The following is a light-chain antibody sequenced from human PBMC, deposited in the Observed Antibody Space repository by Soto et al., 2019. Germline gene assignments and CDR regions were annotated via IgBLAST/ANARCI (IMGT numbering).Light chain of an antibody. J-gene: IGLJ1*01. Sequence: QSALTQPRPVSGSPGQSVTISCTGTSSDVGAYTYVSWYQHHPGKAPKLMIYDVSKRPSGVPDRFSGSKSGNTASLTISGLQAEDEAEYYCCSYAGTYTFVFGTGTKVTVL. CDR1: SSDVGAYTY. V-gene: IGLV2-11*01. CDR3: CSYAGTYTFV. CDR2: DVS.